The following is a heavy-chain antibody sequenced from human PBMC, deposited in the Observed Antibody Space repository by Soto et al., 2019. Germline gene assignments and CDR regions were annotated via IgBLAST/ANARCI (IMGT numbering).Heavy chain of an antibody. V-gene: IGHV3-23*01. CDR1: GFTFSSYA. CDR3: AKRALEFGKGSGSYRYYYYGMDV. D-gene: IGHD3-10*01. J-gene: IGHJ6*02. CDR2: ISGSGGST. Sequence: GGSLRLSCAASGFTFSSYAMSWVRQAPGKGLEWVSAISGSGGSTYYADSVKGRFTISRENSKNKLYLQMNSLRAEDTAVYYCAKRALEFGKGSGSYRYYYYGMDVWGQGTTVTVSS.